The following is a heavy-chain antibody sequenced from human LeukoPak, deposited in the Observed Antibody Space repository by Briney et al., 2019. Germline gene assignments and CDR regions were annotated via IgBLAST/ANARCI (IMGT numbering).Heavy chain of an antibody. CDR1: GFTFSSYS. D-gene: IGHD3-10*01. V-gene: IGHV3-21*01. Sequence: GGSLRLSCAASGFTFSSYSMNWVRQAPGKGLEWVSSIGSSSSYIYYADSVKGRFTISRDNAKNSLYLQMNSLRAEDTAVYYCARGRGDPVFDYWGQGTLVTVSS. CDR2: IGSSSSYI. CDR3: ARGRGDPVFDY. J-gene: IGHJ4*02.